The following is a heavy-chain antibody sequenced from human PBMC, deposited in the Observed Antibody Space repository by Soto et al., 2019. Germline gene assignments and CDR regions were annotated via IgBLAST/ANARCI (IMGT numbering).Heavy chain of an antibody. CDR3: ARSGYSFAWGY. CDR1: GFLVNSAY. CDR2: INSDGST. Sequence: EVQLVESGGGLIPPGGSLRLSCAASGFLVNSAYMTWVRQAPGKGLEWLSMINSDGSTLYAESVKGRFTISRDNCKNRLDLQMNSLRAEDTAMYYCARSGYSFAWGYWGQGTLVIVTS. D-gene: IGHD5-18*01. V-gene: IGHV3-53*01. J-gene: IGHJ4*02.